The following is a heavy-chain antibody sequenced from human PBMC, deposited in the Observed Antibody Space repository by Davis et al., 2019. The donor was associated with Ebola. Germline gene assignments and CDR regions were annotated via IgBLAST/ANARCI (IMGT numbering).Heavy chain of an antibody. CDR2: ISTYNGNT. J-gene: IGHJ5*02. Sequence: AASVKVSCKASGYTFTSYGISWVRQAPGQGLAWMGWISTYNGNTKYAQKFQGRVTMTRNTSIRTAYMELSSLRSEDTAVYYCARVRSGNYYDSSGYPHWFDPWGQGTLVTVSS. D-gene: IGHD3-22*01. V-gene: IGHV1-18*01. CDR3: ARVRSGNYYDSSGYPHWFDP. CDR1: GYTFTSYG.